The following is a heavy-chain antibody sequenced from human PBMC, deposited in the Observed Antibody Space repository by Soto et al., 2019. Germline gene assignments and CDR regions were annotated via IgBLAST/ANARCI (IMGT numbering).Heavy chain of an antibody. J-gene: IGHJ6*02. CDR2: MSSGGEYI. V-gene: IGHV3-21*06. Sequence: EVQLVESGGGLVKPGGSLRLSCTASGLIFSNYGMNWVRQAAGKRPEWVSSMSSGGEYIDYADSVKGRLTISRDNANNILYLQLTSLGVEETAVYYCATDGAAGAVMGVWGQGSTVIGSS. CDR1: GLIFSNYG. CDR3: ATDGAAGAVMGV. D-gene: IGHD6-13*01.